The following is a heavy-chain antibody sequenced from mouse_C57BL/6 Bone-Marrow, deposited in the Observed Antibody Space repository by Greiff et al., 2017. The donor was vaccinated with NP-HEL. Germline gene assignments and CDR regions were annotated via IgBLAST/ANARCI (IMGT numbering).Heavy chain of an antibody. CDR3: ELSTVVATYWYFDV. D-gene: IGHD1-1*01. J-gene: IGHJ1*03. Sequence: QVQLQQPGAELVKPGASVKLSCKASGYTFTSYWMHWVKQRPGQGLEWIGMIHPNSGSTNYNDKFKSKATLTVDKPSSTPYMQLSSLTSEDSAVYYCELSTVVATYWYFDVWGKGTTVTVSS. V-gene: IGHV1-64*01. CDR2: IHPNSGST. CDR1: GYTFTSYW.